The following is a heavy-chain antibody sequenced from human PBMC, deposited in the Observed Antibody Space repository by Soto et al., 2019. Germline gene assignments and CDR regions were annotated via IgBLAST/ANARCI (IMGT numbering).Heavy chain of an antibody. V-gene: IGHV3-21*01. CDR3: ARGEPVIPAPSDY. J-gene: IGHJ4*02. D-gene: IGHD1-26*01. CDR2: ISSSSSYI. Sequence: GGSLRLSCAASGFTFSSYSMNWVRQAPGKGLEWVSSISSSSSYIYYADSVKGRFTISRDNAKNSPYLQMNSLRAEDTAVYYCARGEPVIPAPSDYWGQGTLVTVSS. CDR1: GFTFSSYS.